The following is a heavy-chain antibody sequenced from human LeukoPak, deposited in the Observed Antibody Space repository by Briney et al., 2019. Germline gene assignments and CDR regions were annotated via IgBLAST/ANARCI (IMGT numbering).Heavy chain of an antibody. CDR3: ARGSFYFDY. D-gene: IGHD3-10*01. J-gene: IGHJ4*02. CDR1: GYTFTSYY. V-gene: IGHV1-46*01. Sequence: ASVKVSCKASGYTFTSYYIHWVRQAPGRGLEWMGIINPNGGSTTYAQKFQGRLTMTRDMSTSTVYMELASLRSEDTAVYYCARGSFYFDYWGQGTLVTVSS. CDR2: INPNGGST.